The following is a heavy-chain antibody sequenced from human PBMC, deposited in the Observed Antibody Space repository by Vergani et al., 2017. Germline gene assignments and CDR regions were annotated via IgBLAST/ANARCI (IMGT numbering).Heavy chain of an antibody. D-gene: IGHD2-2*01. CDR2: IIPILGIA. Sequence: QVQLVQSGAEVKKPGSSVKVSCKASGGTFSSYTISWVRQAPGQGLEWMGRIIPILGIANYAQKFQGRVTMTEDTSTDTAYMELSSLRSEDTAVYYCATSRGDQLPYDAFDIWGQGTMVTVSS. CDR3: ATSRGDQLPYDAFDI. CDR1: GGTFSSYT. V-gene: IGHV1-69*02. J-gene: IGHJ3*02.